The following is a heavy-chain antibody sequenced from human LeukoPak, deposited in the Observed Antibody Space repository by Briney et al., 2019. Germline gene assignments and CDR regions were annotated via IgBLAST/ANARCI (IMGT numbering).Heavy chain of an antibody. V-gene: IGHV3-33*06. D-gene: IGHD5-18*01. CDR2: IWYDGSNK. CDR3: AKGIKDSSYGTCFDY. CDR1: GFTFSSYG. J-gene: IGHJ4*02. Sequence: GGSLRLSCAASGFTFSSYGMHWVRQAPGKGLEWVAVIWYDGSNKYYADSVKGRFTISRDNSKNTLYLQMNSLRAEDTAVYYCAKGIKDSSYGTCFDYSSQGTLVTVSS.